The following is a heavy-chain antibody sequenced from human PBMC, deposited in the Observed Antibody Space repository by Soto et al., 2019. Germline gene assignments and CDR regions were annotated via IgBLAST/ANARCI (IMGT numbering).Heavy chain of an antibody. CDR3: VQAASGCVDRGDFAL. CDR1: GFNFDDYA. V-gene: IGHV3-9*01. Sequence: QLVESGGGLVQPGRSLRLSCTASGFNFDDYAMHWVRQAPGKGLEWVSGISWSGVNVYYADSVKGRFTISRDNSANSLFLQIDSPRRADAAIYVCVQAASGCVDRGDFALGGRGAQGTVS. D-gene: IGHD2-21*02. CDR2: ISWSGVNV. J-gene: IGHJ2*01.